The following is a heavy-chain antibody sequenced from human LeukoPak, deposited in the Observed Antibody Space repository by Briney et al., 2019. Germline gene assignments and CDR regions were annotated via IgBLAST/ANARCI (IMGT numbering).Heavy chain of an antibody. Sequence: GGSLRLSCAASGFTFRSYAMSWVRQAPGKGLEWVSAISGNGGGTYYADSVKGRFTISRDNSKNTLCLQMNSLRAEDTAVYYCAKGDCSSTSCYAPADYWGQGTLATVSS. V-gene: IGHV3-23*01. CDR3: AKGDCSSTSCYAPADY. J-gene: IGHJ4*02. CDR1: GFTFRSYA. D-gene: IGHD2-2*01. CDR2: ISGNGGGT.